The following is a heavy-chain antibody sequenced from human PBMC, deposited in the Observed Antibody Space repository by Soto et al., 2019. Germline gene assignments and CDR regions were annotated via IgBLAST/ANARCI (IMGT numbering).Heavy chain of an antibody. CDR1: GFTFSSYA. V-gene: IGHV3-30-3*01. D-gene: IGHD6-19*01. CDR2: ISSDGNTK. Sequence: GGSLRLSCATSGFTFSSYAVYWVRQAPGKGLEWVAIISSDGNTKYYADSVKGRFTISRDNSKNTLYLQMNSLRAEDTAVYYCASVGSGWYVGAFDIWGQGTMVTVSS. CDR3: ASVGSGWYVGAFDI. J-gene: IGHJ3*02.